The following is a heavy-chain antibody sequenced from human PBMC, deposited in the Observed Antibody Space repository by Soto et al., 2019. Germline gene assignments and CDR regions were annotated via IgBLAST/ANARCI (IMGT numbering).Heavy chain of an antibody. Sequence: GGSLRLSCAASGFTFDDYAMHWVRQAPGKXLEWVSGISWNSGSIGYADSVKGRFTISRDNAKNSLYLQMNSLRAEDTALYYCAKDSGHYYDRSGYRNWFDPWGQGTLVTVSS. D-gene: IGHD3-22*01. CDR1: GFTFDDYA. V-gene: IGHV3-9*01. CDR3: AKDSGHYYDRSGYRNWFDP. J-gene: IGHJ5*02. CDR2: ISWNSGSI.